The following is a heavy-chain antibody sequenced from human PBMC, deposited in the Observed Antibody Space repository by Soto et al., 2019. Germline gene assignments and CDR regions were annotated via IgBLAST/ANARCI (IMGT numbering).Heavy chain of an antibody. J-gene: IGHJ6*02. CDR1: GFTFSSYA. D-gene: IGHD3-22*01. V-gene: IGHV3-23*01. CDR2: ISGSGGST. CDR3: AKDLYPAYYYDSSGYFISDGMDV. Sequence: EVQLLESGGGLVQPGGSLRLSCAASGFTFSSYAMSWVRQAPGKGLEWVSAISGSGGSTYYADSVKGRFTISRDNSKNTLYLQMNSLRAEDTAVYYCAKDLYPAYYYDSSGYFISDGMDVWGQGTTVTVSS.